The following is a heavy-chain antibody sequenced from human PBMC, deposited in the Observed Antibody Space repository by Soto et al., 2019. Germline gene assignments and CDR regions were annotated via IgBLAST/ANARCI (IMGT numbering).Heavy chain of an antibody. CDR2: IYHSGST. J-gene: IGHJ5*02. D-gene: IGHD2-8*01. CDR3: ARVSVYWFDP. V-gene: IGHV4-30-2*01. CDR1: GGSISSGGYS. Sequence: SEPLSLTCAVSGGSISSGGYSWSWIRQPPGKGLEWIGYIYHSGSTYYNPSLKSRVTISVDRSKNQFSLKLSSVTAADTAVYYCARVSVYWFDPWGQGTLVTVSS.